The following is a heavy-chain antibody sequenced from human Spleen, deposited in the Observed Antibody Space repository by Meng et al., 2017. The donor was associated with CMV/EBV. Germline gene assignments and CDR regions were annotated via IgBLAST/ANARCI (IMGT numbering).Heavy chain of an antibody. CDR2: INPITGDT. CDR1: GYTFIGSY. Sequence: ASGYTFIGSYMHWVRQTPGQGFEWMGWINPITGDTNYAQKFQDRVTMTRDTSINTAYMDLSRLTSDDTAVYYCARGPWNYDYNYFDPWGQGTLVTVSS. V-gene: IGHV1-2*02. D-gene: IGHD1-7*01. J-gene: IGHJ5*02. CDR3: ARGPWNYDYNYFDP.